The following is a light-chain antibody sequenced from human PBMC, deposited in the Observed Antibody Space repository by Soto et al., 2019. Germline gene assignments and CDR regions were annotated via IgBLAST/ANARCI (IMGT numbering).Light chain of an antibody. CDR3: SSYTSSNTLLYV. CDR1: SSDVGGHNY. CDR2: DVS. Sequence: QSVLTQPASVSGSPGQSITISCTGTSSDVGGHNYVSWYQFHPGKAPKLMIYDVSNRPSGVSNRFSGSKSGNTASLTISGLQAEDEADYYCSSYTSSNTLLYVFGTGTKATVL. J-gene: IGLJ1*01. V-gene: IGLV2-14*01.